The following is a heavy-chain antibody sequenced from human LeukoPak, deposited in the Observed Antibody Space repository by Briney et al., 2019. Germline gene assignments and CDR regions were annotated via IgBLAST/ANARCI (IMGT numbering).Heavy chain of an antibody. CDR3: TRDGLYYYDSSGYRYFDY. D-gene: IGHD3-22*01. Sequence: GGSLRLSCAVSGFTSGFTFSDYEMNWVRQAPGKGLEWVSYISSSGSTKYYADSVKGRFTISRDNAKNSLYLQMNSLRAEDTAVYFCTRDGLYYYDSSGYRYFDYWGQGTLVTVSS. CDR1: GFTSGFTFSDYE. CDR2: ISSSGSTK. V-gene: IGHV3-48*03. J-gene: IGHJ4*02.